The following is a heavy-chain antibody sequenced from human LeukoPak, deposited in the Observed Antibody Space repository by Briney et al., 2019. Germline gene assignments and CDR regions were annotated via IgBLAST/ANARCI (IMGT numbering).Heavy chain of an antibody. Sequence: PGGSLRLSCAASGFTFSSYAMSWVRQAPGKGLEWVSAISGSGGSTYYADSVKGRFTISRDNSKNTLYLQMNSLRAGDTAVYYCAGIRFLEWLSHGGDYWGQGTLVTVSS. CDR3: AGIRFLEWLSHGGDY. V-gene: IGHV3-23*01. CDR2: ISGSGGST. J-gene: IGHJ4*02. CDR1: GFTFSSYA. D-gene: IGHD3-3*01.